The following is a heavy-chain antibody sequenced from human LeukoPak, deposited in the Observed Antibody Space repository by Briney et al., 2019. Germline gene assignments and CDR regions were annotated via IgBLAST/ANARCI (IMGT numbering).Heavy chain of an antibody. D-gene: IGHD3-22*01. J-gene: IGHJ4*02. CDR1: GGTFSSYA. CDR3: ARDPKDDSSGYYYFDY. V-gene: IGHV1-46*01. CDR2: INPSGGST. Sequence: ASVKVSCKASGGTFSSYAISWVRQAPGQGLEWMGIINPSGGSTSYAQKFQGRVTMTRDMSTSTVYMELSSLRSEDTAVYYCARDPKDDSSGYYYFDYWGQGTLVTVSS.